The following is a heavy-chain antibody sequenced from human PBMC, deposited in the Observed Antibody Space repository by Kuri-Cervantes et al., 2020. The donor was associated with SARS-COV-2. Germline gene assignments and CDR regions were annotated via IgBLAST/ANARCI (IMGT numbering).Heavy chain of an antibody. J-gene: IGHJ4*02. D-gene: IGHD6-19*01. CDR3: ARDIAVAGTGFDY. CDR1: GGSISSHY. Sequence: SETLSLTCTVSGGSISSHYWSWIRQPAGKGLEWIGYIYTSGSTNYNPSLKSRVTISVDTSKNQFSLKLSSVTAADTAVYYCARDIAVAGTGFDYWGQGTLVTVSS. CDR2: IYTSGST. V-gene: IGHV4-4*09.